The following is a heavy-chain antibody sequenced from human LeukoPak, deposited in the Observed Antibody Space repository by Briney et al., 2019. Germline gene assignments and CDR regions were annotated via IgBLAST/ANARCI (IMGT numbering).Heavy chain of an antibody. CDR3: VRENYGDYSSHED. Sequence: APEALSLTSTVPGGSIPSGDSYWSWIRQHPGKGLEWIGYSYQGGSTYYNPSLKSRLTISVDASKNQFSLNLSSVTAADTAVYFCVRENYGDYSSHEDGGQRTLVAVSS. CDR1: GGSIPSGDSY. D-gene: IGHD4-17*01. J-gene: IGHJ4*02. V-gene: IGHV4-31*02. CDR2: SYQGGST.